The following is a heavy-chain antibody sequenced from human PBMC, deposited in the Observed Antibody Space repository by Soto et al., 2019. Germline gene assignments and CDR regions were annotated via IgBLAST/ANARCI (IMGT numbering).Heavy chain of an antibody. Sequence: ASVKVSCKASGYTFTGYYMHWVRQAPGQGLEWMGWINPNSGGTNYAQKFQGWVTMTRDTSISTAYMELSRLRSDDTAVYYCARGLRCSGGSCYEYYSDYWGQGTLVTVSS. V-gene: IGHV1-2*04. CDR3: ARGLRCSGGSCYEYYSDY. D-gene: IGHD2-15*01. CDR2: INPNSGGT. CDR1: GYTFTGYY. J-gene: IGHJ4*02.